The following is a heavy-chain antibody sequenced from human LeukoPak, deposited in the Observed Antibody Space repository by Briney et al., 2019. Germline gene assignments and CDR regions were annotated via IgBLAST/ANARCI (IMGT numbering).Heavy chain of an antibody. D-gene: IGHD3-22*01. CDR1: GGSFSGYY. V-gene: IGHV4-34*01. CDR2: INHSGST. CDR3: ARVRYYYDSSGYYTYFDY. Sequence: PSETLSLTCAVYGGSFSGYYWSWIRQPPGKGLEWIGEINHSGSTNYNPSLKSRVTISVDTSKNQFSLKLSSVTAADTAVYYCARVRYYYDSSGYYTYFDYWGQGTLVTVSS. J-gene: IGHJ4*02.